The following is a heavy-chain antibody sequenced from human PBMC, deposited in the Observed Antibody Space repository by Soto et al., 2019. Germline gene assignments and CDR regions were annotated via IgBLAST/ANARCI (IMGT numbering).Heavy chain of an antibody. V-gene: IGHV3-20*04. Sequence: GGSLRLSCAASGFAFDDYGMSWVRQAPGKGLEWVSSINWSGGDTGYADSIKGRFTISRDNAKNSLFLQMNSLRAEDTALYYCARSYSASIGPDYFDFWGQGTPVTVSS. J-gene: IGHJ4*01. D-gene: IGHD4-4*01. CDR1: GFAFDDYG. CDR3: ARSYSASIGPDYFDF. CDR2: INWSGGDT.